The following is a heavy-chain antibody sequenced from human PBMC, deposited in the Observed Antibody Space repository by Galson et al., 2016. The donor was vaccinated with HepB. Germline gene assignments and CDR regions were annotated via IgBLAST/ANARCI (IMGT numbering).Heavy chain of an antibody. V-gene: IGHV3-30-3*01. CDR1: GFTFISYA. CDR3: ARGGTRGFLDWYFDL. D-gene: IGHD1-1*01. J-gene: IGHJ2*01. CDR2: ISSGGGDK. Sequence: SLRLSCAASGFTFISYAMHWVRQTPGKGLEWVAVISSGGGDKYYADSMKGRFTVSRDNANTSLFLQMNSLRVDDTAVYFCARGGTRGFLDWYFDLWGRGTLVTVSS.